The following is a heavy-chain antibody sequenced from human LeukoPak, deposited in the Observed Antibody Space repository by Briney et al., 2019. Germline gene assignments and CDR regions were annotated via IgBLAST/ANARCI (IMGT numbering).Heavy chain of an antibody. J-gene: IGHJ3*02. V-gene: IGHV1-18*01. CDR3: ARDPRPIVVVVAATPHAFDI. CDR1: GYTFTSYG. Sequence: ASVKVSCKASGYTFTSYGISWVRQAPGQGLEWMGWISAYNGNTNYAQKVQGRVTMTTDTSTSTAYMELRSLRSDDTAVYYCARDPRPIVVVVAATPHAFDIWGQGTMVTVSS. D-gene: IGHD2-15*01. CDR2: ISAYNGNT.